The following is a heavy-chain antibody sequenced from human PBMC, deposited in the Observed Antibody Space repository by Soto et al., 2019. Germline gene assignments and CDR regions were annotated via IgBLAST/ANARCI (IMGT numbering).Heavy chain of an antibody. CDR3: AKGGPFTAGFDP. J-gene: IGHJ5*02. CDR1: GLTLRSYA. CDR2: ISGRSSVP. V-gene: IGHV3-23*01. Sequence: EGQLLQSGGDLVQPGGSLRLSCAGSGLTLRSYAMTWIRQTPEKGLEWVSTISGRSSVPSYADSVNGRFTVSRDNSQNTLYLPMNSLRPDDTAIDYCAKGGPFTAGFDPWGQGTLVTVAA. D-gene: IGHD3-16*01.